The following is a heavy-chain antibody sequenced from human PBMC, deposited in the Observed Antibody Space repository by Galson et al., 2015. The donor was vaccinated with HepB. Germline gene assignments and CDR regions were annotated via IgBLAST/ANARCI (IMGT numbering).Heavy chain of an antibody. Sequence: PALVKPTQTLTLTCTFSGFSLTSRGMGVSWIRQPPGKALEWLARIYWDDDKDYSTSLKTRLTISKDTSKNQVVLTMTNVDPVDTATYYCARATYYYDSSGYLNRVFDIWGQGTMVTVSS. J-gene: IGHJ3*02. CDR3: ARATYYYDSSGYLNRVFDI. D-gene: IGHD3-22*01. CDR1: GFSLTSRGMG. CDR2: IYWDDDK. V-gene: IGHV2-70*11.